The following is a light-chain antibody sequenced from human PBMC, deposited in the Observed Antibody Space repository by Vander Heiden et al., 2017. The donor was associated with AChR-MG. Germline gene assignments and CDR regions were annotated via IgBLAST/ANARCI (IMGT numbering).Light chain of an antibody. CDR3: VRYGSSPNT. J-gene: IGKJ2*01. CDR2: GAS. CDR1: QSVSSIY. Sequence: EVVLTQSPGTLSLSRGERATPCCRASQSVSSIYLAWYQQKPGQAPRLLICGASSTATGIPERFSGSGSGTDFTITISRLDPEDFAVYYCVRYGSSPNTFGHETKLEI. V-gene: IGKV3-20*01.